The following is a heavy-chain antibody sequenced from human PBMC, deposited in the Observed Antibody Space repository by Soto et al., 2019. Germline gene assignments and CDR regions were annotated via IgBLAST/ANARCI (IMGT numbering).Heavy chain of an antibody. D-gene: IGHD1-26*01. CDR1: GFTFDDYA. CDR3: AKGQERGIPWDFDY. J-gene: IGHJ4*02. Sequence: EVQLVESGGGLVQPGRSLRLSCAASGFTFDDYAMHWVRQAPGKGLEWVSGISWNSGSIGYADSVKGRFTISRDNAKNSLYLQMNSLRADDTALYYCAKGQERGIPWDFDYWGQGTLVTVSS. V-gene: IGHV3-9*01. CDR2: ISWNSGSI.